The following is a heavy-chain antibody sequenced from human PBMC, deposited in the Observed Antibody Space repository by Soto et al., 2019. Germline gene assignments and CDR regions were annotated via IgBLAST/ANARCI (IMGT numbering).Heavy chain of an antibody. Sequence: EVQLVESGGGLVQPGRSLRLSCAASGFTFDDYAMHWVRQAPGKGLEWVSGISWNSGSIGYADSVKGRFTISRDNAKNTLYLQMNSLRAEDTAVYYCARERLRFGAYYYGMDVWGQGTTVTVSS. D-gene: IGHD5-12*01. CDR1: GFTFDDYA. CDR3: ARERLRFGAYYYGMDV. J-gene: IGHJ6*02. CDR2: ISWNSGSI. V-gene: IGHV3-9*01.